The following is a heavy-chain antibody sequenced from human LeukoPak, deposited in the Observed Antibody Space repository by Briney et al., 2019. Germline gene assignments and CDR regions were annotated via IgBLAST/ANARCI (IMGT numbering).Heavy chain of an antibody. CDR1: GYTLTSYD. V-gene: IGHV1-8*03. CDR2: MNPNSGNT. CDR3: ARGHSSSSRFDY. D-gene: IGHD6-6*01. J-gene: IGHJ4*02. Sequence: ASVKVSCKASGYTLTSYDINWVRQATGQGLEWMGWMNPNSGNTGYAQKFQGRVTITRNTSISTAYMELSSLRSEDTAVYYCARGHSSSSRFDYWGQGTLVTVSS.